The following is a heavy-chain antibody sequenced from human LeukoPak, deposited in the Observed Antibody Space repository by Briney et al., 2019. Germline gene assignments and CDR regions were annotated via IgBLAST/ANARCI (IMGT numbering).Heavy chain of an antibody. CDR3: ASCSTSCYEAEYYYYYYMDV. J-gene: IGHJ6*03. CDR2: IYYSGST. Sequence: SEILSLTCAVYGGSFSGYYWSWIRQPPGKGLEWIGYIYYSGSTNYNPSLKSRVTISVDTSKNQFSLKLSSVTAADTAVYYCASCSTSCYEAEYYYYYYMDVWGKGTTVTISS. V-gene: IGHV4-59*01. CDR1: GGSFSGYY. D-gene: IGHD2-2*01.